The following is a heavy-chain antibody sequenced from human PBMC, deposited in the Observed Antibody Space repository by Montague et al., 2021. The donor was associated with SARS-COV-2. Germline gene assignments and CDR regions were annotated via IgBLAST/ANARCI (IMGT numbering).Heavy chain of an antibody. Sequence: SETLSLTCNVSGGSMRSGSFYWGWIRQPPGKGLEWIGSIYYSGSTNYXPSLKSRVTISVDTSKNQFSLKLSSVTAADTAVYYCARKAELRITMDRGVHGVYGMDVWGQGTTVTVSS. J-gene: IGHJ6*02. D-gene: IGHD3-10*01. CDR2: IYYSGST. CDR1: GGSMRSGSFY. V-gene: IGHV4-39*07. CDR3: ARKAELRITMDRGVHGVYGMDV.